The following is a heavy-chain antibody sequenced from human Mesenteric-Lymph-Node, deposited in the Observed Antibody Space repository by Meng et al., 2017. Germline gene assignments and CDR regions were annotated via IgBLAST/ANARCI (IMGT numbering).Heavy chain of an antibody. V-gene: IGHV1-2*02. CDR3: ARYYYNSGNFRIQDH. CDR1: GYTFTGFY. J-gene: IGHJ4*02. CDR2: IDPDSGDT. Sequence: QVQLVQSGAEVKKPGASVKVSCKASGYTFTGFYMHWVRQAPGQGLEWMGWIDPDSGDTKYAQKFQGRVTITRDTSISTAYMELSGLRSDDTAIFYCARYYYNSGNFRIQDHWGQGTLVTVSS. D-gene: IGHD3-10*01.